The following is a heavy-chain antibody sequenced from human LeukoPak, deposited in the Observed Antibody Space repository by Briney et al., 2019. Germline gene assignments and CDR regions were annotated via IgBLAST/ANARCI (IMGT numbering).Heavy chain of an antibody. CDR3: ARSSYIGARYFDWLLSPFDY. D-gene: IGHD3-9*01. CDR2: IIPIFGTA. V-gene: IGHV1-69*13. J-gene: IGHJ4*02. Sequence: GASVKVSCKASGYTFTSYGISWVRQAPGQGLEWMGGIIPIFGTANYAQKFQGRVTITADESTSTAYMELSSLRSEDTAVYYCARSSYIGARYFDWLLSPFDYWGQGTLVTVSS. CDR1: GYTFTSYG.